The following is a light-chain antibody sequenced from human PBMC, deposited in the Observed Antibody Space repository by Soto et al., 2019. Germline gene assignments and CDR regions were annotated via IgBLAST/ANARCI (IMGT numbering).Light chain of an antibody. CDR3: SSYTSSSSYV. V-gene: IGLV2-14*01. CDR2: EVS. J-gene: IGLJ1*01. CDR1: SSDVGGYNY. Sequence: QSVLTQPASVSGSPGQSITISCTGTSSDVGGYNYVSWYQQHPGKAPKLMIYEVSNRPSGVSNRFSGSKSGNTASLTISGLQAEDEAAYYCSSYTSSSSYVFGTGTKVTAL.